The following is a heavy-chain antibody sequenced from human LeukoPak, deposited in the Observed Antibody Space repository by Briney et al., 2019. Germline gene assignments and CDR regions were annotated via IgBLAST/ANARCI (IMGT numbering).Heavy chain of an antibody. CDR3: AKGHYYDSSGHSLWAFDI. CDR1: GFTFDDYA. D-gene: IGHD3-22*01. Sequence: GGSLRLSCAASGFTFDDYAMHWVRQAPGKGLEWVSGISRNSGSIGYADSVKGRFTISRDNAKNSLYLQMNSLRAEDTALYYCAKGHYYDSSGHSLWAFDIWGQGTMVTVSS. V-gene: IGHV3-9*01. CDR2: ISRNSGSI. J-gene: IGHJ3*02.